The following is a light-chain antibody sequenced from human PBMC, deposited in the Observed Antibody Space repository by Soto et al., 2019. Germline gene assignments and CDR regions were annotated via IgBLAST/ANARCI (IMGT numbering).Light chain of an antibody. Sequence: EIVWTQSPGTLSLSPGERATLSCRASQSVSSIYLAWYQQKPGQAPRLLISGASSRATGIPDRFSGSGSGTDFTLTISRLEPADFAVYYCQQYGSSQYTFGQGTKLEI. V-gene: IGKV3-20*01. J-gene: IGKJ2*01. CDR2: GAS. CDR3: QQYGSSQYT. CDR1: QSVSSIY.